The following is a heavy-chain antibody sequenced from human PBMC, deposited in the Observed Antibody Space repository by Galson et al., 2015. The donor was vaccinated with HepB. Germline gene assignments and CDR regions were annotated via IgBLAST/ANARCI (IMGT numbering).Heavy chain of an antibody. CDR2: IYWDDVR. V-gene: IGHV2-5*02. CDR3: AHTAGWLPDY. Sequence: PALVKPTQTLTLTCTFSGFSLNDNAVGVAWIRQPPGKALERLALIYWDDVRHYNPSLNNRLAITKDSSKNQVVLTLSDIDPVDTATYYCAHTAGWLPDYWGQGTLVTVST. J-gene: IGHJ4*02. D-gene: IGHD5-24*01. CDR1: GFSLNDNAVG.